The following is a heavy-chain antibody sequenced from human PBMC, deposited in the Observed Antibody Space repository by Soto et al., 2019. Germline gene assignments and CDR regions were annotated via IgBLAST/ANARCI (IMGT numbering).Heavy chain of an antibody. CDR2: IRNRANSHTT. Sequence: EVQLVESGGGLVQPGGSLRLSCAASGFTFSDHYMDWVRQSPGKGREWVGRIRNRANSHTTVYAASVKGRFTISRDDSKNSVLLEMNSLKTDDTAVYYCATLERIVGGTWDYWGQGTLVTVSS. D-gene: IGHD1-26*01. V-gene: IGHV3-72*01. CDR1: GFTFSDHY. J-gene: IGHJ4*02. CDR3: ATLERIVGGTWDY.